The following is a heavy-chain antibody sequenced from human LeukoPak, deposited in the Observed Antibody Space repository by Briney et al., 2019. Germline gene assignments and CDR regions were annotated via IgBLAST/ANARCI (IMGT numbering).Heavy chain of an antibody. Sequence: SETLSLTCAVYGGSFSGYYWSWIRQPPGKGLEWIGEINQSGSTNYNPSLKSRVTISVDTSKNQFSLKLTSVTAADTAVYYCARDPRGFSGYDTLDYWGQGTLVIVSS. CDR1: GGSFSGYY. CDR3: ARDPRGFSGYDTLDY. V-gene: IGHV4-34*01. D-gene: IGHD5-12*01. J-gene: IGHJ4*02. CDR2: INQSGST.